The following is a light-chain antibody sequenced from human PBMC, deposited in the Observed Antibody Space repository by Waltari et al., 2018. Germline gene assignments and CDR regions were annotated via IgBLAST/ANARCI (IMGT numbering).Light chain of an antibody. CDR1: QGISSY. V-gene: IGKV1-16*01. CDR3: QQYNSAPFT. CDR2: YAS. J-gene: IGKJ3*01. Sequence: DIQMTQSPSSLSASVGETLHITCRASQGISSYLAWYQQKPGKAPKPLIYYASNLESGVPSRFSGSGSGTEFTLTISSLQPEDFATYYCQQYNSAPFTFGPGTKLDIK.